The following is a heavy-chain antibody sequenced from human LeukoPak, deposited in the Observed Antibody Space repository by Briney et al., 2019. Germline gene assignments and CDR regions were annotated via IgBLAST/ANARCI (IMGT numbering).Heavy chain of an antibody. V-gene: IGHV4-34*01. CDR2: INHSGST. J-gene: IGHJ4*02. CDR3: ARRRYDFWSGYYDVVSHFDY. CDR1: GGSFSGYY. Sequence: SETLSLTCAVYGGSFSGYYWSWIRQPPGKGLEWIGEINHSGSTNYNPSLKSRVTISVDTSKNQFSLKLSSVTAADTAVYYCARRRYDFWSGYYDVVSHFDYWGQGTLVTISS. D-gene: IGHD3-3*01.